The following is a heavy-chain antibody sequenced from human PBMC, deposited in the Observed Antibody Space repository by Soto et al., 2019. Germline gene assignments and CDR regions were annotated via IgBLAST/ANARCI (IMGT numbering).Heavy chain of an antibody. CDR3: AKDGTVTIVPDYYYYYYGMDV. D-gene: IGHD4-17*01. CDR2: ISYDGSNK. CDR1: GFTFSSYG. V-gene: IGHV3-30*18. Sequence: QVQPVESGGGVVQPGRSLRLSCAASGFTFSSYGMHWVRQAPGKGLEWVAVISYDGSNKYYADSVKGRFTISRDNSKNTLYLQMNSLRAEDTAVYYCAKDGTVTIVPDYYYYYYGMDVWGQGTTVTVSS. J-gene: IGHJ6*02.